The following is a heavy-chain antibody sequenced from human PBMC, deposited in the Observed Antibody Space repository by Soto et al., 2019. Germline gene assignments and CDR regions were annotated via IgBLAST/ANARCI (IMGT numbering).Heavy chain of an antibody. Sequence: QVQLVQSGAEVKKPGASVKVSCKASGYTFTSYYMHWVRQAPGQGLEWMGIINPSGGSTSYAQKFKGRVTMTRDTSTSTVYMELSSLRSEDTAVYYCAREDIVVVPAASGGWFDPWGQGTLVTVSS. J-gene: IGHJ5*02. CDR1: GYTFTSYY. V-gene: IGHV1-46*01. CDR2: INPSGGST. CDR3: AREDIVVVPAASGGWFDP. D-gene: IGHD2-2*01.